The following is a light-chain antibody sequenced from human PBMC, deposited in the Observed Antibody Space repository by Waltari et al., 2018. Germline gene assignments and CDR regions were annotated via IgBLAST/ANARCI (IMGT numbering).Light chain of an antibody. V-gene: IGLV3-1*01. J-gene: IGLJ2*01. CDR1: HLGHKF. Sequence: YDLTQPPSVSVSPGQTATITSYGDHLGHKFVSWSQQRPGQSPFLVIYQDFKRPSGIPERFSGSNSGNTATLTISGAQAMDEADFYCQSWVGKVVFGGGTKLTV. CDR3: QSWVGKVV. CDR2: QDF.